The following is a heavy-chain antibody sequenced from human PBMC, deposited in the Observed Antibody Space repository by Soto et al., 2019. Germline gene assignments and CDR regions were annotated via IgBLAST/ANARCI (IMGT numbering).Heavy chain of an antibody. Sequence: GGSLRLSCAASGFTFSNYWMNWVRQAPGKGLVWVSRINASGGSTSYADSVKGRFTISRDNAKNTLYLQMNSLRAEDTAVYYCAKVGPFDEQLAFDYWGQGTLVTVSS. CDR2: INASGGST. CDR3: AKVGPFDEQLAFDY. V-gene: IGHV3-23*01. CDR1: GFTFSNYW. J-gene: IGHJ4*02. D-gene: IGHD6-13*01.